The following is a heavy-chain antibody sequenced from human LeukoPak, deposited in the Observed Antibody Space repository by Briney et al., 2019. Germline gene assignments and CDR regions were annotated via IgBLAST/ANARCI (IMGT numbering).Heavy chain of an antibody. J-gene: IGHJ4*02. CDR2: INPSGGSA. D-gene: IGHD5-24*01. CDR1: GYTFTSYY. V-gene: IGHV1-46*01. Sequence: ASVKVSCKASGYTFTSYYMHWVRQAPGQGLEWMGIINPSGGSASYAQKFQGRVTMTRDTSTSTVYMELSSLRSEDTAVYYCAREGWSGLEIGYWGQGTLVTVSS. CDR3: AREGWSGLEIGY.